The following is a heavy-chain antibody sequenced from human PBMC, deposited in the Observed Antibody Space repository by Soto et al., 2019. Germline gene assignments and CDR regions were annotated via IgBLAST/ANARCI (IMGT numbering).Heavy chain of an antibody. CDR1: GFTFTNYV. CDR3: AKNRAVAAARDAFDI. V-gene: IGHV3-23*01. J-gene: IGHJ3*02. Sequence: EVQLLESGGALVQPGGSLRLSCAASGFTFTNYVINWVRQPPGKGLEWVSDISGGGLTTFYADSVQGRFTISGDNSKNTVTLQMNSLRAEDTAVYYCAKNRAVAAARDAFDIWGQGTLVTVS. D-gene: IGHD6-19*01. CDR2: ISGGGLTT.